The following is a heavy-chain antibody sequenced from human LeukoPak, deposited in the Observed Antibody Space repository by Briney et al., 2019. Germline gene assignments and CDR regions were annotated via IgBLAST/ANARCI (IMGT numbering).Heavy chain of an antibody. CDR2: IWYDGSNK. Sequence: GGSLRLSCAASGFTFSSYGMHWVRQAPGKGLEWVAVIWYDGSNKYYADSVKGRSTISRDNSKNTLYLQMNSLRAEDTAVYYCARPSGGSSWYYFDYWGQGTLVTVSS. J-gene: IGHJ4*02. CDR1: GFTFSSYG. V-gene: IGHV3-33*01. CDR3: ARPSGGSSWYYFDY. D-gene: IGHD6-13*01.